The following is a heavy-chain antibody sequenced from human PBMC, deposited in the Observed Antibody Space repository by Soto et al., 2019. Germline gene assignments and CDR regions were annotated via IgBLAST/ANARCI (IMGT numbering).Heavy chain of an antibody. CDR3: ARDFCTSTNGHFLGMDY. J-gene: IGHJ4*02. V-gene: IGHV3-30*04. CDR1: AFSFSSHA. D-gene: IGHD2-2*01. CDR2: ISDDGNNK. Sequence: QVQLVESGGGVVQPGMSLTLSCAASAFSFSSHAMHWVRQAPGKGLEWVAVISDDGNNKFYADSVKGRFTISRDNVKNMLYLQMNSLSAEDTAFHYCARDFCTSTNGHFLGMDYWGQGTLVTVSS.